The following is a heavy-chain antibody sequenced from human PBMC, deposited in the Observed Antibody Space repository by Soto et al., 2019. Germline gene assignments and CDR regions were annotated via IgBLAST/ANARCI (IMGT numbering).Heavy chain of an antibody. CDR2: INHSGST. Sequence: SETLSLTCAVYGGSFSGYYWSWIRQPPGKGLEWIGEINHSGSTNYNPSLKSRVTISVDTSKNQFSLKLSSVTAADTAVYYCASLRDIVVVPAAIGYYGMDVWGQGTTVTVSS. CDR3: ASLRDIVVVPAAIGYYGMDV. CDR1: GGSFSGYY. V-gene: IGHV4-34*01. J-gene: IGHJ6*02. D-gene: IGHD2-2*02.